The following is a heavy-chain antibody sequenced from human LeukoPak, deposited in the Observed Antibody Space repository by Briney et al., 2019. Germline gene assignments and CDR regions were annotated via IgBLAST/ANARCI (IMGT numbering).Heavy chain of an antibody. CDR3: ARGFSGSYRYFDY. D-gene: IGHD1-26*01. CDR2: INHSGST. V-gene: IGHV4-34*01. CDR1: GGSFSGYY. J-gene: IGHJ4*02. Sequence: PSETLFLTCAVYGGSFSGYYWSWIRQPPGKGLEWIGEINHSGSTNYNPSLKSRVTISVDTSKNQFSLKLSSVTAADTAVYYCARGFSGSYRYFDYWGQGTLVTVSS.